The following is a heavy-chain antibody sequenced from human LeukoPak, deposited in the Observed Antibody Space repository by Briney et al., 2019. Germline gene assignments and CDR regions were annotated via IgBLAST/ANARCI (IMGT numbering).Heavy chain of an antibody. V-gene: IGHV1-69*04. CDR2: IIPILGIA. Sequence: SVKVSCKASGGTFSSYAISWVRQAPGQGLDWMGRIIPILGIANYAQKFQGRVTITADKSTSTAYMELSSLRSEDTAVYYRAREVSGFLEWLSYFDYWGQGTLVTVSS. CDR1: GGTFSSYA. J-gene: IGHJ4*02. CDR3: AREVSGFLEWLSYFDY. D-gene: IGHD3-3*01.